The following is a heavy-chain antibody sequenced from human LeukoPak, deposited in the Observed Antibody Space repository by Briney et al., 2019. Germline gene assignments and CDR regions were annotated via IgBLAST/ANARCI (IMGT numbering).Heavy chain of an antibody. V-gene: IGHV3-33*01. CDR1: GFAFSHYG. CDR2: MWNDGTNK. CDR3: ARGIGYFDY. Sequence: GTSPRLSCEASGFAFSHYGMHWVRQAPGKGLEWLALMWNDGTNKDYADSVKGRFTISRDNSKNTLFLQMNSLRAEDTAVYYCARGIGYFDYWGQGTLVTVSS. D-gene: IGHD2/OR15-2a*01. J-gene: IGHJ4*02.